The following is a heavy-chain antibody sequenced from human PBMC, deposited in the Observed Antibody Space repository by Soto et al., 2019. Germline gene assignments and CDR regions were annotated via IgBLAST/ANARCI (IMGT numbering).Heavy chain of an antibody. Sequence: QVQLVQSGAEVKKPGSSVKVSCKASGGTLSNYAISWVRQTPGQGLEWMGGIIPILGSANYAQKFQDRVTITADESTSTTYMELSSLRSEDAAVYYCASRERVGAFDIWGQGTVVTVSS. CDR3: ASRERVGAFDI. CDR1: GGTLSNYA. CDR2: IIPILGSA. J-gene: IGHJ3*02. V-gene: IGHV1-69*01. D-gene: IGHD1-26*01.